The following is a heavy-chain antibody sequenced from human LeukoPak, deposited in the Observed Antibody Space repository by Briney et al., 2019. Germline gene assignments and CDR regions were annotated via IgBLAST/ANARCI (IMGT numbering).Heavy chain of an antibody. Sequence: PGGSLRLSCAASDFAFNICDMNWVRQAPGKGLEWVAYISAGGDTTFYAKSAKGRFTISRDNAQQSLSLQMYSLRDEDTAVYYCARDSLVGAIRGQFRRYDGMDVWGQGTTVTVAS. D-gene: IGHD2-15*01. J-gene: IGHJ6*02. CDR1: DFAFNICD. CDR2: ISAGGDTT. CDR3: ARDSLVGAIRGQFRRYDGMDV. V-gene: IGHV3-48*03.